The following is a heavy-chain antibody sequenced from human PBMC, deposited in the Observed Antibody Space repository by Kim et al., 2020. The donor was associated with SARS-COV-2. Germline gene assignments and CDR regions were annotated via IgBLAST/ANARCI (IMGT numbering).Heavy chain of an antibody. D-gene: IGHD5-12*01. CDR3: AKFQRGGYDSPHDY. Sequence: GGSLRLSCAASGFTFSIYAMGWVRQAPGKGLEWVSTLGGSGGSSYYADSVKGRFTISRDSSKNTLYLQMNSLGAGDTAVYYCAKFQRGGYDSPHDYWGQG. V-gene: IGHV3-23*01. CDR2: LGGSGGSS. CDR1: GFTFSIYA. J-gene: IGHJ4*02.